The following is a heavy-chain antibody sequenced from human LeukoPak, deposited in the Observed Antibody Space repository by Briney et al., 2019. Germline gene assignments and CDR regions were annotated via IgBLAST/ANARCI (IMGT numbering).Heavy chain of an antibody. CDR1: GGSISSSSYY. CDR3: ASFINDAFDI. J-gene: IGHJ3*02. V-gene: IGHV4-39*01. Sequence: SETLSLTCTVSGGSISSSSYYWGWIRQPPGKGLEWIGSIYYSGSTYYNPSLKSRATISVDTSKNQFSLKLSSVTAADTAVYYCASFINDAFDIWGQGTMVTVSS. CDR2: IYYSGST.